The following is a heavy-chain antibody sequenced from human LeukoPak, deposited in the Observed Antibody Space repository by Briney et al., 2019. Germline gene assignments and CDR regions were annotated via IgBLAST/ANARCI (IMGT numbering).Heavy chain of an antibody. D-gene: IGHD3-16*02. Sequence: GHSLKILCKGSGYSYTSYWIGWVRQMPRKGLEWMGVLYPGDSDTRYSPSFQGQVTISADKSISTAYLQWSSLKASDTAMYYCARRVMITFGGVIGYDAFDIWGQGTMVTVSS. CDR1: GYSYTSYW. CDR2: LYPGDSDT. J-gene: IGHJ3*02. V-gene: IGHV5-51*01. CDR3: ARRVMITFGGVIGYDAFDI.